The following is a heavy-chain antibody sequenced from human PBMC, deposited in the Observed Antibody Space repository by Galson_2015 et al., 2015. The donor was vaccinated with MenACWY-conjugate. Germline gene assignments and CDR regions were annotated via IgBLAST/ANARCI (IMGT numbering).Heavy chain of an antibody. CDR2: ISASGGTT. D-gene: IGHD2-15*01. CDR1: GFTVSNYA. J-gene: IGHJ4*02. Sequence: SLRLSCAPSGFTVSNYAMSWVRQVPGKGLEWVSGISASGGTTSYADSVQGRFTISRDNSKNTLYLQMNSLRAEDTAVYYCAKDARRYCSAGSCYSEPLDYWGQGTLVTVSS. CDR3: AKDARRYCSAGSCYSEPLDY. V-gene: IGHV3-23*01.